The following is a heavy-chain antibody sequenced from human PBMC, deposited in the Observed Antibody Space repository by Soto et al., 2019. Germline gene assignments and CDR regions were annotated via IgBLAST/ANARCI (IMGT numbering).Heavy chain of an antibody. CDR2: IIASHDRP. D-gene: IGHD7-27*01. CDR1: GYTFTAHS. Sequence: VQLVQSGTEVKEPGASVRVSCKASGYTFTAHSLHWARQAPGQGLEWMGWIIASHDRPRYAPKLQGRLTFETYRIGTTAYMALTRVAHEDAAVYFCAREPGAGDQWDYWGQGTPVVVSS. J-gene: IGHJ4*02. CDR3: AREPGAGDQWDY. V-gene: IGHV1-3*01.